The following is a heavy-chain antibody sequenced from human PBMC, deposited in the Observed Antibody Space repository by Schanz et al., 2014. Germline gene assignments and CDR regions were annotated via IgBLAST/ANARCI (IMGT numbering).Heavy chain of an antibody. V-gene: IGHV4-31*03. Sequence: QVQLQESGPRLVKPSQTLSLTCTVSGGSIDVSGYYWSWIRQQPGKALEWIGYIYHSGNTYFKPSLKSRISISIDTSKNQFSLDLTAVTAADTAVYYCARGGFWGSYYGLFDYWGQGALVTVSS. CDR3: ARGGFWGSYYGLFDY. CDR2: IYHSGNT. J-gene: IGHJ4*02. CDR1: GGSIDVSGYY. D-gene: IGHD1-26*01.